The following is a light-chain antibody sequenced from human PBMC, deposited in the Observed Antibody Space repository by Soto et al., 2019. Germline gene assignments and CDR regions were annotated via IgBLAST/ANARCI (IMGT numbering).Light chain of an antibody. CDR2: DVN. J-gene: IGLJ1*01. CDR3: SSYTSSSTYG. Sequence: QSALTQPPSVSGSPGQSVAISCTGTSSDVGNSNGVSWYHQPPGTAPKLMIYDVNNRPSGVHDRFSGSKSGNTASLTISGLQAEDEGDYYCSSYTSSSTYGFGTGTKVTVL. V-gene: IGLV2-18*02. CDR1: SSDVGNSNG.